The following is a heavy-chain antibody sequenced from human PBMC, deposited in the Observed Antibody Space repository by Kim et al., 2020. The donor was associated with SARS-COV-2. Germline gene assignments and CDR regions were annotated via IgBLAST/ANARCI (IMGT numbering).Heavy chain of an antibody. D-gene: IGHD1-1*01. CDR3: ARRMTTGTTPIPGRPPAWAAFDY. CDR2: INAGNGNT. CDR1: GYTFTSYA. V-gene: IGHV1-3*01. Sequence: ASVKVSCKASGYTFTSYAMHWVRQAPGQRLEWMGWINAGNGNTKYSQKFQGRVTITRDTSASTAYMELSSLRSEDTAVYYCARRMTTGTTPIPGRPPAWAAFDYWGQGTLVTVSS. J-gene: IGHJ4*02.